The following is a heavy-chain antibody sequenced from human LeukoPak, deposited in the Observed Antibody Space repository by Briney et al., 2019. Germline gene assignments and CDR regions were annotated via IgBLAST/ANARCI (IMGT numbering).Heavy chain of an antibody. CDR2: ISYDGSNK. CDR3: ARGHGYSYGSLDY. CDR1: GFTFSSYA. J-gene: IGHJ4*02. V-gene: IGHV3-30-3*01. D-gene: IGHD5-18*01. Sequence: GGSLRLSCAASGFTFSSYAMHWVRQAPGKGLEWVAVISYDGSNKYYADSVKGRFTISRDNSKNTLYLQMNSLRAEDTAVYYCARGHGYSYGSLDYWGQGTLVTVSS.